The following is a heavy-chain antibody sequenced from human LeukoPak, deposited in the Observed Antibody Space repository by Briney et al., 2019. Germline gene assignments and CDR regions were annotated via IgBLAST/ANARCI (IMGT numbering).Heavy chain of an antibody. CDR2: IKQDGSEK. CDR3: AREVNHPHYYYYYYMDV. J-gene: IGHJ6*03. D-gene: IGHD1-14*01. V-gene: IGHV3-7*01. CDR1: GFTFSSYW. Sequence: GGFLRLSCAASGFTFSSYWMSWVRQAPGKGLEWVANIKQDGSEKYYVDSVKGRFTISRDNAKNSLYLQMNSLRAEDTAVYYCAREVNHPHYYYYYYMDVWGKGTTVTVSS.